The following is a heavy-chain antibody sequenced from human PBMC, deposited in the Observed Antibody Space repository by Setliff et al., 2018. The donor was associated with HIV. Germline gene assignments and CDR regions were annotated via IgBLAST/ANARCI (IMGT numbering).Heavy chain of an antibody. J-gene: IGHJ5*02. CDR2: IYPGDSDT. CDR1: GYTFTNYW. CDR3: TTRLSGSYIPNWFDP. V-gene: IGHV5-51*01. Sequence: GESLKISCRGSGYTFTNYWIGWVRQMPGRGLEWMGIIYPGDSDTRYSPSFEGQVTISRDDSKNTLYLQMNSLEIEDTAVYYCTTRLSGSYIPNWFDPWGQGTLVTVSS. D-gene: IGHD1-26*01.